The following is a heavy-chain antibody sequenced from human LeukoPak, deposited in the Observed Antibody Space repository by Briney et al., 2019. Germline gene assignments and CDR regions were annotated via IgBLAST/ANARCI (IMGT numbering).Heavy chain of an antibody. CDR1: GYTFTGYY. D-gene: IGHD6-6*01. CDR2: INPNSGGT. J-gene: IGHJ4*02. Sequence: ASVKVSCKASGYTFTGYYMHWVRQAPGQGLKWMGWINPNSGGTNYAQKFQGRVTMTRDTSISTAYMELSRLRSDGTAVYYCARDKRYSSSIFWSKQTLSLSSFPLLDNWGQGTLVTVSS. V-gene: IGHV1-2*02. CDR3: ARDKRYSSSIFWSKQTLSLSSFPLLDN.